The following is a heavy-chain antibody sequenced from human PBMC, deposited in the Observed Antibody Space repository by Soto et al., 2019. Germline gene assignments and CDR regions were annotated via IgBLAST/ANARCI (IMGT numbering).Heavy chain of an antibody. Sequence: SETLSLTCAVYGGSFSGYYWSWIRQPPGKGLEWIGEINHSGSTNYNPSLKSRVTISVDTSKNQFSLKLSSVTAADTAVYYCARGLGQQLEAYFDYRGQGTLVTVSS. CDR2: INHSGST. CDR1: GGSFSGYY. D-gene: IGHD6-13*01. J-gene: IGHJ4*02. V-gene: IGHV4-34*01. CDR3: ARGLGQQLEAYFDY.